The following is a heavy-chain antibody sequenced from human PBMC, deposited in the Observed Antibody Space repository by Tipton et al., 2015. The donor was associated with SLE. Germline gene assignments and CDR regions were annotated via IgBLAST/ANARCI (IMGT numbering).Heavy chain of an antibody. Sequence: LRLSCTVSGGSISSSSYYWGWIRQPPGKGLEWIGSICYSGSTYYNPSLKSRVTISADTAKNQFSLKLSSVTAADTAVYYCAGGAGVSGDFDSGGQGS. CDR1: GGSISSSSYY. D-gene: IGHD2-15*01. V-gene: IGHV4-39*07. CDR3: AGGAGVSGDFDS. J-gene: IGHJ4*02. CDR2: ICYSGST.